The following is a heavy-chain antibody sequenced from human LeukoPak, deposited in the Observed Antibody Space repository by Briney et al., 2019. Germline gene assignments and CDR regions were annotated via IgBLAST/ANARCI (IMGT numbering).Heavy chain of an antibody. CDR2: INHSGST. CDR3: ARGRPVLRFLELSTDY. V-gene: IGHV4-34*01. CDR1: GGSFSGYY. D-gene: IGHD3-3*01. Sequence: SETLSLTCAVYGGSFSGYYWSWLRQPPGKGVEWIGEINHSGSTNYNPPLKRRVTISVDTSKNQFSLKLSSVTAADTAVYYCARGRPVLRFLELSTDYWGQGTLVTVSS. J-gene: IGHJ4*02.